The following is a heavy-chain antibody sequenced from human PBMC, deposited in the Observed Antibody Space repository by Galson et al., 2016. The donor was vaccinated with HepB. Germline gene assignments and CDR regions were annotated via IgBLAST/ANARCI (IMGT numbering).Heavy chain of an antibody. V-gene: IGHV3-30*03. CDR3: ARDYGSGNFYSGFGY. CDR2: MSHDGANK. Sequence: SLRLSCAASEFTFSDYYMSWVRQPPGKGLEWVSFMSHDGANKYYSDSVKGRFTISRDNSKNTLYLQMNSLRAEDTAVYYCARDYGSGNFYSGFGYWGLGTLVTVSS. J-gene: IGHJ4*02. CDR1: EFTFSDYY. D-gene: IGHD3-10*01.